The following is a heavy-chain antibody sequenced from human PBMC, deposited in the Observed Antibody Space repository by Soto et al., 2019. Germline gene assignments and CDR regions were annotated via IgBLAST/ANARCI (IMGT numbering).Heavy chain of an antibody. V-gene: IGHV1-3*01. CDR3: ARDLEGGKQLANPGWWFDP. D-gene: IGHD6-13*01. CDR1: GYTFTSYA. Sequence: GASVKVSCKASGYTFTSYAMHWVRQAPGQRLEWMGWINAGNGNTKYSQKFQGRVTITRDTSASTAYMELSSLRSEDTAVYYCARDLEGGKQLANPGWWFDPWGQGTQVTVSS. J-gene: IGHJ5*02. CDR2: INAGNGNT.